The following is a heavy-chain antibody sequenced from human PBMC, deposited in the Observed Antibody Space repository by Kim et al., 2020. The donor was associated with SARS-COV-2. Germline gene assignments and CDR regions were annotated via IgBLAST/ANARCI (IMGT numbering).Heavy chain of an antibody. V-gene: IGHV3-20*01. CDR1: GFTFDDYG. D-gene: IGHD3-22*01. Sequence: GGSLRLSCAASGFTFDDYGMSWVRQAPGKGLEWVSGINWNGGSTGYADSVKGRFTISRDNAKNSLYLQMNSLRAEDTALYHCARIQSYDSSPFGAFDIWGQGTMVTVSS. J-gene: IGHJ3*02. CDR2: INWNGGST. CDR3: ARIQSYDSSPFGAFDI.